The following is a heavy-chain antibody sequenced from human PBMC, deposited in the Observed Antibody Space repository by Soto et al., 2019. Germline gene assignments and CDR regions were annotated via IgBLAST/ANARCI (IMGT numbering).Heavy chain of an antibody. Sequence: GGSLRLSCSASGFTFSSFNMHWVRQAPGKGLEWVSSISGTTKYIYYGDSVKGRFTISRDNAENSMFLQMNSLRVEDTAVYYCARSVLFRGLNRAFDIWGQGTLVTVSS. V-gene: IGHV3-21*01. CDR2: ISGTTKYI. CDR3: ARSVLFRGLNRAFDI. J-gene: IGHJ3*02. CDR1: GFTFSSFN. D-gene: IGHD3-10*01.